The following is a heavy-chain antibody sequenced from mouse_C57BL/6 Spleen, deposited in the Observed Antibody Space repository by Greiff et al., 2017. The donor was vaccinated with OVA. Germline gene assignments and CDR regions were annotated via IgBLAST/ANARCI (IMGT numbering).Heavy chain of an antibody. CDR2: IRLKSDNYAT. V-gene: IGHV6-3*01. Sequence: EVKLVESGGGLVQPGGSMKLSCVASGFTFRNYWMNWVRQSPEKGLEWVAQIRLKSDNYATHYAESVKGRFTISRDDSKSSVYLQMNNLRAEDTGIYYCTKNYYDYWYFDVWGTGTTVTVSS. J-gene: IGHJ1*03. CDR1: GFTFRNYW. D-gene: IGHD2-4*01. CDR3: TKNYYDYWYFDV.